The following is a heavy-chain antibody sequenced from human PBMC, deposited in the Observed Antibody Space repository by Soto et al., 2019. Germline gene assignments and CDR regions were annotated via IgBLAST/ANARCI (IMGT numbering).Heavy chain of an antibody. CDR2: INHNNGDK. CDR1: RYTFTAYY. V-gene: IGHV1-2*02. Sequence: ASVPVSSTHCRYTFTAYYVPWVRQMPGQGLECMGWINHNNGDKNYAQKFQVRVTMTRDTSISTAYMEVSRLRSDDTAVYYCASSVSYITPRPFCWGRGTRVPIS. CDR3: ASSVSYITPRPFC. J-gene: IGHJ4*02. D-gene: IGHD1-20*01.